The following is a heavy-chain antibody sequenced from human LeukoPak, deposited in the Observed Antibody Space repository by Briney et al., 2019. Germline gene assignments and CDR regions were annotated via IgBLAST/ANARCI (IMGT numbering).Heavy chain of an antibody. CDR1: GFTFSAYA. Sequence: GGSLRLSCAASGFTFSAYAMNWVRQAPGKGLEWGSYISAGGGSTYYADSVKGRFTISRDNSNNTLYLKMSSLRAADTALYYCAKDVTTVGRGYWGQGTLVTVSS. D-gene: IGHD4-11*01. CDR3: AKDVTTVGRGY. J-gene: IGHJ4*02. V-gene: IGHV3-23*01. CDR2: ISAGGGST.